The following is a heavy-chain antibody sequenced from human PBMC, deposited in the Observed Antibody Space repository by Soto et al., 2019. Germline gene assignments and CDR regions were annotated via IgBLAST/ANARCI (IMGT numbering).Heavy chain of an antibody. D-gene: IGHD3-10*01. CDR3: TRGSRVSGSSKEPYDP. CDR1: GYTFIGYY. Sequence: ASVKVSCKASGYTFIGYYMHWVRQAPGQGLEWVGWINPKNGDTKYAQRLQGWVTMTRDTSISTAYMDLSRLTSDDTAVYYCTRGSRVSGSSKEPYDPWGQGTLVTVSS. CDR2: INPKNGDT. J-gene: IGHJ5*02. V-gene: IGHV1-2*04.